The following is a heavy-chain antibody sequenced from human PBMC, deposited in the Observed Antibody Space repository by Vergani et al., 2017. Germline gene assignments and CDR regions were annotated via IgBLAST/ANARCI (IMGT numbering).Heavy chain of an antibody. Sequence: EVDLVESGAEVKKPGESLKISCKGSGYSFTSYWIGWVRQMPGKGLEWIGIIFPGDSDTRYSPSFQGQVTMSAAKSIETVYLQWRSLKTSDTGTYFCARAYNRGLGHFDYWGQGTRVTVS. V-gene: IGHV5-51*01. CDR1: GYSFTSYW. CDR2: IFPGDSDT. D-gene: IGHD3-10*01. CDR3: ARAYNRGLGHFDY. J-gene: IGHJ4*02.